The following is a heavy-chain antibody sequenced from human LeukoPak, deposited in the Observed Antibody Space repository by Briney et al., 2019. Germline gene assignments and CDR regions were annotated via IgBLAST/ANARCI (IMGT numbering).Heavy chain of an antibody. V-gene: IGHV6-1*01. CDR1: GDSFSSNSAA. D-gene: IGHD2-15*01. J-gene: IGHJ4*02. CDR3: ARVVGGSPDY. Sequence: SQTLSLTCAISGDSFSSNSAAWNWIRQSPPRGLEWLGSTYYRSKWYNDYAVSVKSRITINPDTSKNQFSLQLNSVTPEDTAIYYCARVVGGSPDYWGQGTLVTVSS. CDR2: TYYRSKWYN.